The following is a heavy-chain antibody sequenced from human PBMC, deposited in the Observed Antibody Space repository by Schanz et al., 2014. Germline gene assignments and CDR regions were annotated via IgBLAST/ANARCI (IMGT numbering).Heavy chain of an antibody. CDR2: ISPYNGNT. V-gene: IGHV1-18*01. CDR3: ARGRTFDY. Sequence: QVLQVQSGSELKKPGTSVKVSCKASGYTFNNYTYVMIWVRQAPGQGLEWMGWISPYNGNTNYAQKLQGRVTMTADTSPSTAYIELHILTAEDTAVYYCARGRTFDYWGQGTLVTVSS. CDR1: GYTFNNYTYV. J-gene: IGHJ4*02.